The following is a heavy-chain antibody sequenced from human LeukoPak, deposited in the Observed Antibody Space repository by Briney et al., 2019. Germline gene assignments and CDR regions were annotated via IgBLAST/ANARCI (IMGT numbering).Heavy chain of an antibody. CDR1: GYTFNAYY. D-gene: IGHD1-14*01. V-gene: IGHV1-2*02. CDR3: ARNNPFDY. Sequence: GASAKVSCKASGYTFNAYYMHWVRQAPGQGLEWMGWINPNSGGTNYAQKFQGRVTMTRDTSISTAYMELSRLRSDDTAVYYCARNNPFDYWGQGTLVTVSS. CDR2: INPNSGGT. J-gene: IGHJ4*02.